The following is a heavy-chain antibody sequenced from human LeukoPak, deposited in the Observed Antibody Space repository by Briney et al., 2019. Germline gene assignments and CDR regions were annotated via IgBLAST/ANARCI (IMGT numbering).Heavy chain of an antibody. J-gene: IGHJ4*02. V-gene: IGHV3-48*01. D-gene: IGHD2-8*01. Sequence: GGSLRLSCAASGFTFSSYTMNWVRQPPGKGLEWVSNIGTSSTTIYYADSVKGRFTISRDNAKNSLYLQMNSLRAEDTAVYYCARDEGYCTNGVCLDGYWGQGTLVTVSS. CDR2: IGTSSTTI. CDR3: ARDEGYCTNGVCLDGY. CDR1: GFTFSSYT.